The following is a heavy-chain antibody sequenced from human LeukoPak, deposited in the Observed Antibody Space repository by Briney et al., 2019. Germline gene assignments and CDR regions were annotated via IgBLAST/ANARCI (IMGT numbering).Heavy chain of an antibody. V-gene: IGHV1-24*01. CDR3: ATDLATIRKKDY. J-gene: IGHJ4*02. D-gene: IGHD5-12*01. CDR1: GYTLTELS. Sequence: GASVKVSCKVSGYTLTELSMHWVRQAPGKGLEWMGGFDPEDGETIYAQKFQGRVTMTEDTSTDTAYMELSSLRSEDTPVYYCATDLATIRKKDYWGQGTLVTVSS. CDR2: FDPEDGET.